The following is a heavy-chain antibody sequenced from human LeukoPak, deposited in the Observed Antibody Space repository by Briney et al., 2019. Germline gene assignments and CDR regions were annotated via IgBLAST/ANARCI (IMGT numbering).Heavy chain of an antibody. J-gene: IGHJ3*02. D-gene: IGHD2-15*01. CDR1: GGSFSGYY. CDR2: INHSGST. V-gene: IGHV4-34*01. Sequence: PSETLSLTCAVYGGSFSGYYWSWIRQPPAKGLEWIGEINHSGSTNYNPPLNSRVTISVDTSKNQLSLMLSSVTAADTAVYYCAGTLGYCSGGSCGAFDIWGQGTMVTVSS. CDR3: AGTLGYCSGGSCGAFDI.